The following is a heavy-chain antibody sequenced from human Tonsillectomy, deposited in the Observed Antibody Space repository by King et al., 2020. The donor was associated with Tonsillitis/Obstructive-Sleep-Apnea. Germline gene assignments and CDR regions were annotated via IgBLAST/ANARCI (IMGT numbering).Heavy chain of an antibody. J-gene: IGHJ4*02. CDR2: IYTGDFDT. V-gene: IGHV5-51*01. Sequence: QLVQSGAEVKKPGESLKISCQGSGYSFTRYSIGWVRQTPGKGLEWMGIIYTGDFDTKYSPSFQGKVTISADKSISTAYLQWSSLKASETAMYYSARLTEGGYYFDYWGQGTLVTVSS. CDR3: ARLTEGGYYFDY. D-gene: IGHD3-16*01. CDR1: GYSFTRYS.